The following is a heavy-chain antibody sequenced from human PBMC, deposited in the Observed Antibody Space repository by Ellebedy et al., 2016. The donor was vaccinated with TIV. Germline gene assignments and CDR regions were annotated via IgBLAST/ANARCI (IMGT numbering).Heavy chain of an antibody. CDR2: IYYSGRT. CDR1: GGSISRKH. CDR3: ARDRMYYYDSSGSYSYYGMDV. Sequence: SETLSLXXTVSGGSISRKHWSWIRQTPGKGLEWIGDIYYSGRTNYNPSLKSRVTISVVTSKNQFSLKLSSVTAADTAVYYCARDRMYYYDSSGSYSYYGMDVWGQGTTVTVSS. V-gene: IGHV4-59*01. J-gene: IGHJ6*02. D-gene: IGHD3-22*01.